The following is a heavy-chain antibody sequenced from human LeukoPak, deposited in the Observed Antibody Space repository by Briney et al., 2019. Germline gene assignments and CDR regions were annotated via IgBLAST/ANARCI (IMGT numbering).Heavy chain of an antibody. CDR1: GFTFSSYG. D-gene: IGHD6-19*01. CDR2: ISYDGNNK. CDR3: AKFGKAVAAAGY. V-gene: IGHV3-30*18. Sequence: GRSLRLSCAASGFTFSSYGMHWVRQAPGKGLEWVAVISYDGNNKYYADSVKGRFTISRDNSKNTLYLQMNSLRAEDTAVYYCAKFGKAVAAAGYWGQGTLVTVSS. J-gene: IGHJ4*02.